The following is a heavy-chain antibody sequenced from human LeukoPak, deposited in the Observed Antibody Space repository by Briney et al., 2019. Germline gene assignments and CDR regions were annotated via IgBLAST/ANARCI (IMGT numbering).Heavy chain of an antibody. CDR3: ARDRGGSYSAIDY. J-gene: IGHJ4*02. CDR2: INRSSSTI. CDR1: GFTFSSYS. V-gene: IGHV3-48*04. D-gene: IGHD1-26*01. Sequence: GGSLRLSCEASGFTFSSYSMHWVRQAPGKGLEWVSFINRSSSTIYYADTVKGRFTISRDNAKNSLYLQMNSLRAEGTAVYYCARDRGGSYSAIDYWGQGTLVTVSS.